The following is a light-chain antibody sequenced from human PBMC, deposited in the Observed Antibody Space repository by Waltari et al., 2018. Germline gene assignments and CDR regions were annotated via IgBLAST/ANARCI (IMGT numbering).Light chain of an antibody. CDR1: SSTIGSNY. CDR3: AAWDDSRSGRV. CDR2: TSD. Sequence: QSVLTQPPSASGTPGQRVTISCSGSSSTIGSNYVYWYQQLPGTAPKLLIYTSDQRPSGVPDRFSGSKSGTSASLAISGLRSEDEADYYCAAWDDSRSGRVFGGGTKLTVL. J-gene: IGLJ3*02. V-gene: IGLV1-47*01.